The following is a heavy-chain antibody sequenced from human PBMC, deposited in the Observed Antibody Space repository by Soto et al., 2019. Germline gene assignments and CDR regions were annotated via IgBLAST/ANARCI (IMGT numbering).Heavy chain of an antibody. D-gene: IGHD1-26*01. CDR1: GGSLRGYY. Sequence: PSETLSLTCAVSGGSLRGYYWSWIRQSPEKGLEWIGEINHSGFTNYNPTLKSRVTISRDASKNQFSLRLSSMTAADSAVYFCARAAVKLGATLFDSWGQGTLVTVSS. CDR2: INHSGFT. J-gene: IGHJ4*02. CDR3: ARAAVKLGATLFDS. V-gene: IGHV4-34*01.